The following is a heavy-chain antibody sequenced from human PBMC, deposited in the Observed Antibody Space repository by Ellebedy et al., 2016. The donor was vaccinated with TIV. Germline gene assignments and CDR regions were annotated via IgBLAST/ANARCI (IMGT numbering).Heavy chain of an antibody. Sequence: SETLSLTXTVSGGSISSYYWSWIRQPPGKGLEWIGYIYYSGSTNYNPSLKSRVTISVDTSKNQFSLKLSSVTAADTAVYYCASGPLLRYFDWLLYYWGQGTLVTVSS. CDR3: ASGPLLRYFDWLLYY. D-gene: IGHD3-9*01. CDR2: IYYSGST. V-gene: IGHV4-59*12. J-gene: IGHJ4*02. CDR1: GGSISSYY.